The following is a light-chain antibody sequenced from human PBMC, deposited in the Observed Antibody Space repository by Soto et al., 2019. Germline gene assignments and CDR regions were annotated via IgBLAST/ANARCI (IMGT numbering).Light chain of an antibody. CDR2: EVS. CDR1: QTVSSS. Sequence: EIVLTQSPATLSLSPGERATLSCRASQTVSSSLAWYQQKPGQAPRLLIYEVSNRATGIPARFSGSGSGADFTLAISSLEPGDFARYYCQHHINWPLTFGGGTKV. V-gene: IGKV3-11*01. J-gene: IGKJ4*01. CDR3: QHHINWPLT.